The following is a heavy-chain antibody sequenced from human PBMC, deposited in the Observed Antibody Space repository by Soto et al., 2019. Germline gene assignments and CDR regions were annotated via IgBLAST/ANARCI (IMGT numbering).Heavy chain of an antibody. Sequence: TLSLTCTVSGGSISSGDYYWSWIRQPPGKGLEWIGYIYYSGSTYYNPSLKSRVTISVDTSKNQFSLKLSSVTAADTAVYYCARVGAIFGVVTDHDAFDIWGQGTMVTASS. V-gene: IGHV4-30-4*01. CDR1: GGSISSGDYY. CDR2: IYYSGST. J-gene: IGHJ3*02. D-gene: IGHD3-3*01. CDR3: ARVGAIFGVVTDHDAFDI.